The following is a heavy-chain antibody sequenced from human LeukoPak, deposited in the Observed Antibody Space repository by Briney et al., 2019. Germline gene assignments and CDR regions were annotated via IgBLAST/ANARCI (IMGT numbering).Heavy chain of an antibody. CDR2: ISYDGSNK. Sequence: QPGRSLRLSCAASGFTFSSYAMHWVRQAPGKGLEWVAVISYDGSNKYYADSVKGRFTISRDNSKNTLYLQMNSLRAEGTAVYYCARAPTGIAVADWGYYFDYWGQGTLVTVSS. CDR1: GFTFSSYA. CDR3: ARAPTGIAVADWGYYFDY. J-gene: IGHJ4*02. D-gene: IGHD6-19*01. V-gene: IGHV3-30-3*01.